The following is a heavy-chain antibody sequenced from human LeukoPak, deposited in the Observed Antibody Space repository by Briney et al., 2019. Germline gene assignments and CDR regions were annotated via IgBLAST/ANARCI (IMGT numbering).Heavy chain of an antibody. Sequence: ASVKVSCKASGGTFSSYAISWVRQAPGQGLEWMGGIIPIFGTANYAQKFQGRITITADESTSTAYMELSGLRSEDTAVYYCARGRGLSMIRGVIFDYWGQGTRVTVSS. J-gene: IGHJ4*02. V-gene: IGHV1-69*13. D-gene: IGHD3-10*01. CDR3: ARGRGLSMIRGVIFDY. CDR2: IIPIFGTA. CDR1: GGTFSSYA.